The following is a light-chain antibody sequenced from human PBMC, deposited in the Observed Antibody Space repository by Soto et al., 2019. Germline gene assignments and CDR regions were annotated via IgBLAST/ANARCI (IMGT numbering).Light chain of an antibody. J-gene: IGLJ1*01. Sequence: QSALTQPASVSRSPGQSITISCTGSSSDIGSFNYVSWYQHHPGKAPKLIIFEVTSRPSGVSSRLSGSKSGNTASLTISGRQAEDEADYYCSSYSTSSTVYVFGTGTKVTVL. CDR2: EVT. CDR1: SSDIGSFNY. V-gene: IGLV2-14*01. CDR3: SSYSTSSTVYV.